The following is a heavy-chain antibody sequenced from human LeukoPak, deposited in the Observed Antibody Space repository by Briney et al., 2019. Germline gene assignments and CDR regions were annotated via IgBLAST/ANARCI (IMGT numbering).Heavy chain of an antibody. Sequence: SETLSLTCAVYGGSFSGYYWSWIRQTPGKGLEWIGSIYYSGSTYYNPSLKSRVTISVDTSKNQFSLKLSSVTAADTAVYYCARSFLNRAITMVRGVPTLIDYWGQGTLVTVSS. J-gene: IGHJ4*02. CDR1: GGSFSGYY. CDR3: ARSFLNRAITMVRGVPTLIDY. V-gene: IGHV4-34*01. D-gene: IGHD3-10*01. CDR2: IYYSGST.